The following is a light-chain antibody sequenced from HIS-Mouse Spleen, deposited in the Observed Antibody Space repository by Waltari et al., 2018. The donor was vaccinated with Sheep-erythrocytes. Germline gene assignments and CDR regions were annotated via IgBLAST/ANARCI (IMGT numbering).Light chain of an antibody. CDR3: SSYAGSNNWV. Sequence: QSALTQPPSASGSPGQSVPISCTGTSRDVGGYNYVSWNQQHPGKAPKLMIYEVSKRPSGVPDRFSGSKSGNTASLTVSGLQAEDEADYYCSSYAGSNNWVFGGGTKLTVL. CDR1: SRDVGGYNY. J-gene: IGLJ3*02. V-gene: IGLV2-8*01. CDR2: EVS.